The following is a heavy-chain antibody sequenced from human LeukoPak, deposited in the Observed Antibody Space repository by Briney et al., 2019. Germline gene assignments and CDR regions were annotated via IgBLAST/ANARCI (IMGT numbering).Heavy chain of an antibody. D-gene: IGHD6-13*01. Sequence: GGSLRLSCAASGFTFSNYGMHWVRQAPGKRLEWVAVIWNDGSETFHADSVKGRFRIARDNSKSTLYLQMNSLRAEDTAVYFCARDMGRAWYGPPDYWGQGTLVTVSS. CDR1: GFTFSNYG. CDR2: IWNDGSET. J-gene: IGHJ4*02. V-gene: IGHV3-33*01. CDR3: ARDMGRAWYGPPDY.